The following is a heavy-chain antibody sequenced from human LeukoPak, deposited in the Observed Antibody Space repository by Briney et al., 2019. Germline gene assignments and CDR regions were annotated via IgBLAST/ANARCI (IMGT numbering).Heavy chain of an antibody. Sequence: GGSLRLSCVGSGFTLNRHSMNWVRQAPGKGPEWISYISSASRTIFYADSVRGRFTVSRDNAKNSLYLQMHSLRAEDTAVYYCAREDYYGSGSYNYYGMDVWGQGTTVTVSS. CDR1: GFTLNRHS. CDR2: ISSASRTI. CDR3: AREDYYGSGSYNYYGMDV. V-gene: IGHV3-48*01. J-gene: IGHJ6*02. D-gene: IGHD3-10*01.